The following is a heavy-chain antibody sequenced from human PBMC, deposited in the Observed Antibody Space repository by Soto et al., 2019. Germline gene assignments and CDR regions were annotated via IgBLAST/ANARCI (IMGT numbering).Heavy chain of an antibody. V-gene: IGHV3-7*03. CDR3: AREMYSSSWYPSSYYYYGMDV. Sequence: GGSLRLSCAASGFTFSGYWMSWVRQAPGKGLEWVANIKQDGSEKYYVDSVKGRFTISRDNAKNSLYLQMNSLRAEDTAVYYCAREMYSSSWYPSSYYYYGMDVWGQGTTVTVSS. CDR2: IKQDGSEK. D-gene: IGHD6-13*01. CDR1: GFTFSGYW. J-gene: IGHJ6*02.